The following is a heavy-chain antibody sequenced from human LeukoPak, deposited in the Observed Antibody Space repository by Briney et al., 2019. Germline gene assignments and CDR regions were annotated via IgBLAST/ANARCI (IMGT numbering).Heavy chain of an antibody. CDR1: GGSNSSYY. CDR2: IYYSGST. Sequence: PSETLYITGTASGGSNSSYYWSWIRQPPGKGLEWIGYIYYSGSTNYNPSLKSRVTISVDTSKNQFSLKLSSVTAADTAVYYCARGYFARSTDAFDIWGQGTMVTVSS. V-gene: IGHV4-59*01. J-gene: IGHJ3*02. D-gene: IGHD3-9*01. CDR3: ARGYFARSTDAFDI.